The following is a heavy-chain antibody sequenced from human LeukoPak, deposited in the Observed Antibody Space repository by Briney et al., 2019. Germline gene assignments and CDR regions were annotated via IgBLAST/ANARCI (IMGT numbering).Heavy chain of an antibody. CDR1: GGSISSSSYY. V-gene: IGHV4-39*01. Sequence: PSETLSLTCTVSGGSISSSSYYWGWIRQPPGKGLEWIGSIYYSGSTYYNPSLKSRVTKSVDTSKNQFSLKLSSVAAADTAVYYCAAAGGDSGYWGQGTLVTVSS. CDR3: AAAGGDSGY. D-gene: IGHD3-16*01. J-gene: IGHJ4*02. CDR2: IYYSGST.